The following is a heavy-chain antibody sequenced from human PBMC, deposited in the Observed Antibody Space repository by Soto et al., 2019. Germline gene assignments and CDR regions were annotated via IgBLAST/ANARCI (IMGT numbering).Heavy chain of an antibody. CDR3: AHRPRGYSYHFDY. V-gene: IGHV2-5*02. Sequence: QITLKESGPTLVKPTQTLTLTCTFSGFSLNTRGVGVAWIRQPPGKALEWLALLYWDDDEGYSPSLRSRLTIPQDTSKNQVVLPMTNMDPLDTATYYCAHRPRGYSYHFDYWGQGTLVTVSS. CDR2: LYWDDDE. D-gene: IGHD5-18*01. J-gene: IGHJ4*02. CDR1: GFSLNTRGVG.